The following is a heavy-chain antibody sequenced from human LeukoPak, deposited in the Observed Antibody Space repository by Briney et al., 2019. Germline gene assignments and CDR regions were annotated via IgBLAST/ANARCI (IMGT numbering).Heavy chain of an antibody. V-gene: IGHV3-23*01. D-gene: IGHD3-9*01. CDR3: AKDAGRYFDWLLTFDY. J-gene: IGHJ4*02. Sequence: GGSLRLSCAASGFTFSSYAMSWVRQAPGKGLEWVSAISGSGGSTHYADSVKGRFTISRDNSKNTLYLQMNSLRAEDTAVYYCAKDAGRYFDWLLTFDYWGQGTLVTVSS. CDR2: ISGSGGST. CDR1: GFTFSSYA.